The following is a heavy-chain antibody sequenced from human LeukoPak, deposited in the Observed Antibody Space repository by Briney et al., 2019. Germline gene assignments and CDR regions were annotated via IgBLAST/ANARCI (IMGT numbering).Heavy chain of an antibody. CDR3: ARSTHRGGDAFDI. CDR1: GYTFTSYG. J-gene: IGHJ3*02. V-gene: IGHV1-18*01. D-gene: IGHD2/OR15-2a*01. Sequence: SVKVSCKASGYTFTSYGINWVRQAPGQGLEGMGWISCYNGNTNYAQKLQGRVTMTTDTSTSTVYMEVRSLRSDDTAVYYCARSTHRGGDAFDIWGQGTMVTVSS. CDR2: ISCYNGNT.